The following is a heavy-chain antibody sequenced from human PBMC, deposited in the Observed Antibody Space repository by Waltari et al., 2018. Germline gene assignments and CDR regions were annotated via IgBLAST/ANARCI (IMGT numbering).Heavy chain of an antibody. CDR1: GGPISSTSYY. Sequence: QLQLPESGPGLVKPSETLSLTCSVSGGPISSTSYYWGWIRQPPGKGLEWIGSFSYDANTYYNPSLKSRITISVDTSKNQFSLQLRSVTAADTAIYYCARPGRVGGGSLMGLDYWGQGTLVTVSS. CDR2: FSYDANT. CDR3: ARPGRVGGGSLMGLDY. J-gene: IGHJ4*02. D-gene: IGHD2-15*01. V-gene: IGHV4-39*01.